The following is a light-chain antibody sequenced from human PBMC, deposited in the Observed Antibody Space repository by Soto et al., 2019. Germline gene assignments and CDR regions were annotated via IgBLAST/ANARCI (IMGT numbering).Light chain of an antibody. J-gene: IGKJ1*01. V-gene: IGKV3-20*01. CDR2: GAS. CDR3: QQYGSSPTT. Sequence: LKHSPGTVSLSKGEKATXSCRASQSVSSSYLAWYQQKPGHAPRLLIYGASIRATGIPDRFSGSGSGTDFTLTISRLEPEDFAVYYCQQYGSSPTTFGQGTDVDIK. CDR1: QSVSSSY.